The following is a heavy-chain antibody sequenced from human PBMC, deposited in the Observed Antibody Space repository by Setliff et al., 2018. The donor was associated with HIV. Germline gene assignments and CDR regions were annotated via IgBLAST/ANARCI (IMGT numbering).Heavy chain of an antibody. CDR2: IKQDGSEK. CDR1: GFTFSNYW. CDR3: ARGYYGSDLQNAMDV. Sequence: GESLKISCAASGFTFSNYWMNWVRQAPGKGLEWVANIKQDGSEKYYVDSVKGRFTISRDNAKNSLSLQMNSLRGEDTAVYYCARGYYGSDLQNAMDVWGQGTTVTVSS. D-gene: IGHD3-10*01. V-gene: IGHV3-7*01. J-gene: IGHJ6*02.